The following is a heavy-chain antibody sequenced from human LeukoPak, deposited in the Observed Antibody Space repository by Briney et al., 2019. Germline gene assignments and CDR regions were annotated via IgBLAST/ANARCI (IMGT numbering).Heavy chain of an antibody. D-gene: IGHD2-2*01. Sequence: ASVKVSCKASGYTFTSYGINWVRQATGQGLEWMGWMNPNSGNTGYAQKFQGRVTITRNTSISTAYMELSSLRSEDTAVYYCAVPAADYDAFDIWGQGTMVTVSS. CDR2: MNPNSGNT. J-gene: IGHJ3*02. CDR1: GYTFTSYG. V-gene: IGHV1-8*03. CDR3: AVPAADYDAFDI.